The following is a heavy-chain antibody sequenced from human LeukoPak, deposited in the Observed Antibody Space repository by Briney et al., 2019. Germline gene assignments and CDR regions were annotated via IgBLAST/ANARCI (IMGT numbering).Heavy chain of an antibody. J-gene: IGHJ4*02. CDR1: GGSFSGYY. CDR3: ARGVTYYYGSGRPYYFDY. CDR2: INHSGST. D-gene: IGHD3-10*01. V-gene: IGHV4-34*01. Sequence: SETLSLTCAVYGGSFSGYYWSWIRQPPGKGLEWIGEINHSGSTNYNPSLKSRVTISVDTSKNQFSLRLSSVTAADTAVYYCARGVTYYYGSGRPYYFDYWSQGTLVTVSS.